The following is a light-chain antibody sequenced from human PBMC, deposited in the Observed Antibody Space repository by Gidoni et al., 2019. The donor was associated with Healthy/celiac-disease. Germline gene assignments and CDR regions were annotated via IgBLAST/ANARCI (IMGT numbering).Light chain of an antibody. Sequence: ETALTQAPATLSLSPGERATLSCGASQSVSSSHLAWYQQKPGLAPRLLIYDASSRATGIADRFSGSCSGTDFTITISRLEPEDFAEYYGQQYGSSPLTFGGGTKVEIK. J-gene: IGKJ4*02. CDR3: QQYGSSPLT. V-gene: IGKV3D-20*01. CDR2: DAS. CDR1: QSVSSSH.